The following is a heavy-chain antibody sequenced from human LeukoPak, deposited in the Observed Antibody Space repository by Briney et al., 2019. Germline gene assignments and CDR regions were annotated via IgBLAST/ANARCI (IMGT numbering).Heavy chain of an antibody. Sequence: GGSLRLSCEASGFTFSSYWMSWVRQAPGKGLEWVANIKQDGSEKYYVDSVKGRFTISRDNAKNSLYLQMNSLRAEDTAVYYCARDLRITMVRGVQIDYWGQGTLVTVSS. D-gene: IGHD3-10*01. V-gene: IGHV3-7*01. CDR2: IKQDGSEK. J-gene: IGHJ4*02. CDR1: GFTFSSYW. CDR3: ARDLRITMVRGVQIDY.